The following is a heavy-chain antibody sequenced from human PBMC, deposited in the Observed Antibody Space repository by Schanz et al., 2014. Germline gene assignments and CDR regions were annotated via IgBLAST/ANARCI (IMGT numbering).Heavy chain of an antibody. V-gene: IGHV3-NL1*01. D-gene: IGHD2-8*02. CDR3: AKDTGYCHGGACYCFEY. CDR1: GFTFISYD. CDR2: ISGSGVTI. Sequence: QAQLVESGGGVVQPGRSLRLSCVASGFTFISYDIHWVRQTPGKGLEWVSVISGSGVTIYYADSVKGRFTISRDNSKNTLYLQMNSLRAEDTAVYFCAKDTGYCHGGACYCFEYWGLGILVTVSS. J-gene: IGHJ4*02.